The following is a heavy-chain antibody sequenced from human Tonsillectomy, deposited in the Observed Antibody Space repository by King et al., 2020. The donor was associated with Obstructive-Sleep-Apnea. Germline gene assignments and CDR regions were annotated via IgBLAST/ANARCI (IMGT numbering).Heavy chain of an antibody. CDR3: ARVDRFGELPSYAMDV. Sequence: VQLVESGGGVVQPGRSLRLSCASSGFTFSNYAMHWVRQAPGKGLEWVALISDDGSNKYCAASVKGRFTISRDNSKNTLYLQMNSLRAEDTAVYLFARVDRFGELPSYAMDVWGQGTTVTVSS. J-gene: IGHJ6*02. D-gene: IGHD3-10*01. CDR2: ISDDGSNK. CDR1: GFTFSNYA. V-gene: IGHV3-30-3*01.